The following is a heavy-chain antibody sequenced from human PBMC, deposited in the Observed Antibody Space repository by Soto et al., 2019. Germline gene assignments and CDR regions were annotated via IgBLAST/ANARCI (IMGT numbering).Heavy chain of an antibody. D-gene: IGHD6-13*01. CDR2: ISGRGGNT. Sequence: EMQLLESGGGLVQPGGSLKLSCAASGFTFSNYAMSWVRQAPGKGLEWVSTISGRGGNTYYADSVKGRFTISRDNSKNTLYLQMNSLRAEDTAVYYCAKVGYSSSWPLRSYGMDVWGQGTTVTVSS. CDR3: AKVGYSSSWPLRSYGMDV. CDR1: GFTFSNYA. J-gene: IGHJ6*02. V-gene: IGHV3-23*01.